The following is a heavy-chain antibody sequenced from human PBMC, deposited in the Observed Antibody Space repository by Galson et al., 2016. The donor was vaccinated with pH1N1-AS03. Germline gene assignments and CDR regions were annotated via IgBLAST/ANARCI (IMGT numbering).Heavy chain of an antibody. Sequence: ETLSLTCSVSGFSISSGHYWGWIRQPPGKGLEWVGNIYHSGSAYCNPSLKSRVTMSVDTSTNQFSLTLASLTSADSAVYFCARGGYYWGSGFFDFWGQGTLVSVSS. D-gene: IGHD1-26*01. CDR1: GFSISSGHY. CDR2: IYHSGSA. V-gene: IGHV4-38-2*02. J-gene: IGHJ4*02. CDR3: ARGGYYWGSGFFDF.